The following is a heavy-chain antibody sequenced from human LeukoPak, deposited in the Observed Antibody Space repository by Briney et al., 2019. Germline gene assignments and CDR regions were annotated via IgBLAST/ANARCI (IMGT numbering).Heavy chain of an antibody. CDR3: ARGLHSSYYGYGMDF. CDR2: ITAIYETT. CDR1: GGPFSGHG. J-gene: IGHJ6*02. D-gene: IGHD4-11*01. V-gene: IGHV1-69*13. Sequence: SVKVSCKVSGGPFSGHGISWVRQAPGEGLEWMGGITAIYETTTYAERFQGRVTMTADESTSTFYMELSSLRSEDTAVYYCARGLHSSYYGYGMDFWGQGTTVTVSS.